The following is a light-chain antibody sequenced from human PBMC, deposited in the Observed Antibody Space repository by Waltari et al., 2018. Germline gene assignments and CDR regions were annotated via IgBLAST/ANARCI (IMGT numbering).Light chain of an antibody. CDR3: QQRRYCPAYT. J-gene: IGKJ2*01. CDR1: QRVSSH. Sequence: EIVSTQSQAPLSLSPGASATLSSRASQRVSSHLVWYQQKHGQAPRLLIYDTSYRAAGCPARFSGSGSATDFALTMSILEPEYCAVYHCQQRRYCPAYTFGQGTKLEI. CDR2: DTS. V-gene: IGKV3-11*01.